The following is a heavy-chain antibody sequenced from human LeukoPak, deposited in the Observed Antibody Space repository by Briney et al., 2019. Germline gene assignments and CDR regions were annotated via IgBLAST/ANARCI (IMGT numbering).Heavy chain of an antibody. Sequence: SETLSLTCTVSGGSISSGGYYWTWIRHHPGKGLEWIGYIFRTGSTYYNPSLNSRVAISLDTSKNHFSLNLTSVTAAGTAVYYCARAPLPYGGNSGFDYWGQGTLVTVSS. J-gene: IGHJ4*02. CDR2: IFRTGST. V-gene: IGHV4-31*03. CDR3: ARAPLPYGGNSGFDY. CDR1: GGSISSGGYY. D-gene: IGHD4-23*01.